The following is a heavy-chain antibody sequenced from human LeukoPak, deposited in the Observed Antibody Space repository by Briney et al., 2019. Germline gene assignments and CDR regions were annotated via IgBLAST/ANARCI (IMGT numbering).Heavy chain of an antibody. V-gene: IGHV3-23*01. CDR3: ARGRSRDGYNSDAFDI. Sequence: GGSLRLSCAASGFTFSSYAMSWVRQAPGKGLEWVSAISGSGGSTYYADSVKGRFTISRDNSKNTLYLQMNSLRAEDTAVYYCARGRSRDGYNSDAFDIWGQGTMVTVSS. J-gene: IGHJ3*02. D-gene: IGHD5-24*01. CDR1: GFTFSSYA. CDR2: ISGSGGST.